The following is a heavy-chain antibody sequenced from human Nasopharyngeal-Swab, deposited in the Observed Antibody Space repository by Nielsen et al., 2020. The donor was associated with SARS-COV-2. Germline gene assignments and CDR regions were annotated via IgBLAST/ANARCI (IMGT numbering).Heavy chain of an antibody. CDR1: GYTLTELS. CDR3: ATTTPIVGAPSWFDP. D-gene: IGHD1-26*01. V-gene: IGHV1-24*01. J-gene: IGHJ5*02. CDR2: FDPEDGET. Sequence: ASVKVSCKVSGYTLTELSMHWVRQAPGKGLEWMGGFDPEDGETIYAQKFQGRVTMTKDTSTDTAYMELSSLRSEDTAVYYCATTTPIVGAPSWFDPWGQGTLVTVSS.